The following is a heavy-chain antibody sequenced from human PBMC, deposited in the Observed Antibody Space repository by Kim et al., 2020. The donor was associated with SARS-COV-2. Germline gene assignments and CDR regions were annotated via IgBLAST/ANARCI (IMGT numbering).Heavy chain of an antibody. V-gene: IGHV3-23*01. Sequence: GRFTISRDNSKNTLYLQMNSLRAEDTAVYYCAKSALPITMIVVEPTGFDYWGQGTLVTVSS. CDR3: AKSALPITMIVVEPTGFDY. D-gene: IGHD3-22*01. J-gene: IGHJ4*02.